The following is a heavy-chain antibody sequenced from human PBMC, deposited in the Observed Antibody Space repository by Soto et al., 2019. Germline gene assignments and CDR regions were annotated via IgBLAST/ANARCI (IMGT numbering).Heavy chain of an antibody. Sequence: SVKVSCKASGGTFSSYAISWVRQAPGQGLEWMGGIIPIFGTANYAQKFQGRVTITADESTSTAYMELSSLRSEDTAVYYCARHGDGDYYYYGMDVWGQGTAVTVSS. CDR3: ARHGDGDYYYYGMDV. J-gene: IGHJ6*02. V-gene: IGHV1-69*13. CDR1: GGTFSSYA. CDR2: IIPIFGTA. D-gene: IGHD7-27*01.